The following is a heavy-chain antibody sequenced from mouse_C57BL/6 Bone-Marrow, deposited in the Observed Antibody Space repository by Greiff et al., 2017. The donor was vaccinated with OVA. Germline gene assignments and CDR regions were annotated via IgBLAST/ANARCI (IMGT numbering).Heavy chain of an antibody. CDR1: GYSFTGYF. D-gene: IGHD1-1*01. CDR3: ARGENDCYGSSYLWYFDV. CDR2: INPYNGDT. J-gene: IGHJ1*03. V-gene: IGHV1-20*01. Sequence: EVQLQQSGPELVKPGDSVKISCKASGYSFTGYFMNWVMQSHGKSLEWIGRINPYNGDTFYNQKFKGKATLTVDKSSSTAHMELRSLTSEDSAVYYCARGENDCYGSSYLWYFDVWGTEPTVTVSS.